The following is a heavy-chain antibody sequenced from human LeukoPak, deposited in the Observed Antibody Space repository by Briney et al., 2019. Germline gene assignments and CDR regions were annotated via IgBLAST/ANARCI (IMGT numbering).Heavy chain of an antibody. V-gene: IGHV4-59*01. J-gene: IGHJ6*02. Sequence: SETLSLTCTVSGGSIGSYYWSWIRQPPGKGLEWIGYIYYSGSTNYNPSLKSRVTISVDTSKNQFSLKLSSVTAADTAVYYCARAGYSSSWSTSPAGGMDVWGQGTTVTVSS. CDR1: GGSIGSYY. CDR3: ARAGYSSSWSTSPAGGMDV. D-gene: IGHD6-13*01. CDR2: IYYSGST.